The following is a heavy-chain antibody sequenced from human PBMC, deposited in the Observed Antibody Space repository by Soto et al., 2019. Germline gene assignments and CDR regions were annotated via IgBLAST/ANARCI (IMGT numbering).Heavy chain of an antibody. V-gene: IGHV3-23*01. D-gene: IGHD4-17*01. CDR3: ARDVGLDSDDFIAY. Sequence: PGWSRRRSWTASGFTVSSYVIGWVRQAPGKRVQWVYTIRRDGGQIHYTDSVKGHFSIYRDNFKNTAYLPMESLREEDKAMYFCARDVGLDSDDFIAYWGEGT. J-gene: IGHJ4*02. CDR1: GFTVSSYV. CDR2: IRRDGGQI.